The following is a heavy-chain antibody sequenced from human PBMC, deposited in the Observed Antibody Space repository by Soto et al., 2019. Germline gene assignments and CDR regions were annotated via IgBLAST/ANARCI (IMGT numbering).Heavy chain of an antibody. CDR1: GYTFTSYG. Sequence: ASVKVSCKASGYTFTSYGISWVRQAPRQGLEWMGWISAYNGNTNYAQKLQGRVTMTTDTSTSTAYMELRSLRSDDTAVYYCALEIFGVVISHDDSFDIWGKETMVTVSS. CDR3: ALEIFGVVISHDDSFDI. CDR2: ISAYNGNT. V-gene: IGHV1-18*01. D-gene: IGHD3-3*01. J-gene: IGHJ3*02.